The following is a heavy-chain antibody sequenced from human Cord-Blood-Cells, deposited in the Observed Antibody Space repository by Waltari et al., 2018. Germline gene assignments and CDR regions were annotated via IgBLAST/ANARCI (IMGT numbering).Heavy chain of an antibody. Sequence: QLQLQESGPGLVKPSETLSLTCTVSGGSLSSSSYYWGWIRQPPGKGLEWIGSIYYSGSTYYNPSLKSRVTISVDTSKNQFSLKLSSVTAADTAVYYCARQVLGISGIGVAFDIWGQGTMVTVSS. D-gene: IGHD7-27*01. CDR3: ARQVLGISGIGVAFDI. J-gene: IGHJ3*02. CDR2: IYYSGST. V-gene: IGHV4-39*01. CDR1: GGSLSSSSYY.